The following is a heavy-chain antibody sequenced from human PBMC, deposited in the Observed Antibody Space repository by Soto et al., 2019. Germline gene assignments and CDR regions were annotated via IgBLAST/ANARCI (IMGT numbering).Heavy chain of an antibody. CDR1: GFTFSDYY. V-gene: IGHV3-11*06. D-gene: IGHD6-13*01. CDR2: ISSSSSYT. Sequence: GGSLRLSCAASGFTFSDYYMSWIRQAPGKGLEWVSYISSSSSYTNYADSVKGRFTISRDNAKNSLYLQMNSLRAEDTAVYYCARDSGAAAGIHSWDYWGKGTLVTVSS. CDR3: ARDSGAAAGIHSWDY. J-gene: IGHJ4*02.